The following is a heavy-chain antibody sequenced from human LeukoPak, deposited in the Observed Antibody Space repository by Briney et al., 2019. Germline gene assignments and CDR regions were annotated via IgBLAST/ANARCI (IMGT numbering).Heavy chain of an antibody. D-gene: IGHD3-10*01. CDR2: IYTSGST. V-gene: IGHV4-61*02. J-gene: IGHJ6*02. CDR3: ARHGSRSHYHYFYGLDV. CDR1: GGSISSGSYY. Sequence: PSETLSLTCTVSGGSISSGSYYWSWIRQPAGKGLEWIGRIYTSGSTNYNPSLKSRVTISVDTSKNQFSLKLSSVTAADTAVYYCARHGSRSHYHYFYGLDVWGQGTTVTVSS.